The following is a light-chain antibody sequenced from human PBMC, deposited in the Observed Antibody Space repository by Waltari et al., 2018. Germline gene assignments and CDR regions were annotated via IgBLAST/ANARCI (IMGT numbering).Light chain of an antibody. CDR2: VVS. CDR3: QQSDSLPLT. V-gene: IGKV1-39*01. CDR1: QNINKY. J-gene: IGKJ4*01. Sequence: DIHMTQSPSSLSASVVDRVTITCRASQNINKYLNWYQQKPGKAPKVLISVVSYLHTGVPSRFSGSGSGTDFTLTISSLQPEDFATYYCQQSDSLPLTFGGGTKVEIK.